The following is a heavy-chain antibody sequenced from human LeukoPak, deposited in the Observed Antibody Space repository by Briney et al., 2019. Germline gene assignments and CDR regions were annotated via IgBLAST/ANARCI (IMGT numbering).Heavy chain of an antibody. Sequence: SQTLSLTCTVSGVSISSGGFYWTWLRQNSGKGLEWIGYIYYGGSTYYNPSLKSRLTISVDTSKSQFSLKLSSVTAADTAVYYCARVYSYSSSIWFDPWGQGTLVTVSS. CDR3: ARVYSYSSSIWFDP. CDR1: GVSISSGGFY. D-gene: IGHD6-6*01. J-gene: IGHJ5*02. V-gene: IGHV4-31*03. CDR2: IYYGGST.